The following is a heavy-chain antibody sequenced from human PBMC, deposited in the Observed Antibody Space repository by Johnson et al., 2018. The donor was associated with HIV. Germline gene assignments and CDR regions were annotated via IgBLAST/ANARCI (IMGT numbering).Heavy chain of an antibody. CDR3: AGMTTVTTVGAFDI. J-gene: IGHJ3*02. D-gene: IGHD4-11*01. CDR1: GFTFDDYT. V-gene: IGHV3-9*01. CDR2: ISWNSGSI. Sequence: EVQLVESGGGVVQPGRSLRLSCAASGFTFDDYTMHWVRQAPGKGLEWVSGISWNSGSIGYADSVKGRFTISRDNAKNSLYLQMNSLRAEDTALYYCAGMTTVTTVGAFDIWGQGTMVTVSS.